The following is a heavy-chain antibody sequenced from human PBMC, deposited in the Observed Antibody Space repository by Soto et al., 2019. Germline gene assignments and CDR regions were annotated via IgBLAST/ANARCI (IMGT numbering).Heavy chain of an antibody. Sequence: QVQLQESGPGLVKPSQTLSLICTVSGDSISSENYFWSWIRQPPGQGLEWVGYISNRGTPYYNPSRKSRVTISLDTSKNRFSLDMYSVTAAATAVYYCAREVNVVALSDAFDIWGQGTMVTVSS. CDR2: ISNRGTP. CDR3: AREVNVVALSDAFDI. D-gene: IGHD2-8*01. CDR1: GDSISSENYF. J-gene: IGHJ3*02. V-gene: IGHV4-30-4*01.